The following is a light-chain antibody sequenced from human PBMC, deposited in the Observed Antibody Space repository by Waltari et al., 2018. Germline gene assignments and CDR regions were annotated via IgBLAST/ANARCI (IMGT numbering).Light chain of an antibody. CDR3: FSFTSSTTYV. CDR1: SSDIGRYNR. J-gene: IGLJ1*01. CDR2: EVS. V-gene: IGLV2-18*02. Sequence: QSALTQPPSVSGSPGQSVTISCTGTSSDIGRYNRVSWYQQPPGTAPKLIIYEVSKRPSGVPDRFSGSKSGNTASLTISRLQAEDESDYYCFSFTSSTTYVFGTGTKVTVL.